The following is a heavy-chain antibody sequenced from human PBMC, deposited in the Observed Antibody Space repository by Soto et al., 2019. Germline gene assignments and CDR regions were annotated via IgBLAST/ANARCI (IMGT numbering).Heavy chain of an antibody. CDR1: GGSFSGYY. Sequence: PSETLSLTCAVYGGSFSGYYWSWIRQPPGKGLEWIGEINHSGSTNYNPSLKSRVTISVDTSKNQFSLKLSSVTAADTAVYYCARSYSRIVGAPFDIWGQGTMVTVSS. J-gene: IGHJ3*02. V-gene: IGHV4-34*01. D-gene: IGHD1-26*01. CDR2: INHSGST. CDR3: ARSYSRIVGAPFDI.